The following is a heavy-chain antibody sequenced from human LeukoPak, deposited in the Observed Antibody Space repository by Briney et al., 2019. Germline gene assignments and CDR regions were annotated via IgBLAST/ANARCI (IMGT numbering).Heavy chain of an antibody. CDR2: INAGNGDT. J-gene: IGHJ4*02. Sequence: ASVKVSCTASGYTFTSYAMHWVRRAPGQRLEWMGWINAGNGDTKYSQKFQGRVTIARDTSASTAYMELSSLRSEDTAVYYCARDRGGTGDFDYWGQGTLVTVSS. D-gene: IGHD1-1*01. CDR1: GYTFTSYA. CDR3: ARDRGGTGDFDY. V-gene: IGHV1-3*01.